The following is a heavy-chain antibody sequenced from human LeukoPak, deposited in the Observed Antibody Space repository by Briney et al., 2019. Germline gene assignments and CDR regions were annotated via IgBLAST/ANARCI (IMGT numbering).Heavy chain of an antibody. CDR2: INAGNGDT. J-gene: IGHJ4*02. Sequence: ASVKVSCTASGYTFTSYAMHWVRRAPGQRLEWMGWINAGNGDTKYSQKFQGRVTIARDTSASTAYMELSSLRSEDTAVYYCARDRGGTGDFDYWGQGTLVTVSS. D-gene: IGHD1-1*01. CDR1: GYTFTSYA. CDR3: ARDRGGTGDFDY. V-gene: IGHV1-3*01.